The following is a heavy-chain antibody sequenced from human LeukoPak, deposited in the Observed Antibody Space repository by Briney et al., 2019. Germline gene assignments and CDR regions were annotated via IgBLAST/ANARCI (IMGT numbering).Heavy chain of an antibody. J-gene: IGHJ4*02. D-gene: IGHD1-26*01. CDR2: INHSGST. CDR3: ATSFPPTYYFDY. V-gene: IGHV4-34*01. CDR1: GGSFGGYY. Sequence: SETLSLTCAVYGGSFGGYYWSWIRQPPGKGLEWIGEINHSGSTNYNPSLKSRVTISVDTSKNRFSLRLSSVTAADTAVYYCATSFPPTYYFDYWGQGTLVTVSS.